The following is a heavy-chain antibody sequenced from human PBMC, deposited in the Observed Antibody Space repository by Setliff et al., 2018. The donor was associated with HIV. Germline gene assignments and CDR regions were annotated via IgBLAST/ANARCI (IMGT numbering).Heavy chain of an antibody. CDR1: GGSFSGYY. CDR3: ARYSPRGYTLTGPY. CDR2: IDHSGST. D-gene: IGHD6-25*01. V-gene: IGHV4-34*01. J-gene: IGHJ4*02. Sequence: LSLTCAVFGGSFSGYYWSWIRQPPGKGLEWIGEIDHSGSTNYNPSLKSRVTISVDTSKNQFSLKLTSVTAADTVVYYCARYSPRGYTLTGPYWGQGTLVTVSS.